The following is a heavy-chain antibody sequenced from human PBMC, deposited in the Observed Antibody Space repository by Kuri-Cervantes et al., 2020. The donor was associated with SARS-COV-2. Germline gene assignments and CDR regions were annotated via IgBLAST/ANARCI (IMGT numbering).Heavy chain of an antibody. Sequence: GSLRLSCTVSDGSISSSSYYWGWIRQPPGKGLEWIGEINHSGSTNYNPSLKSRVTISVDTSKNQFSLKLSSVTAADTAVYYCARVRGYSYGPLYYYNGMDVWGQGTTVTVSS. J-gene: IGHJ6*02. CDR3: ARVRGYSYGPLYYYNGMDV. CDR2: INHSGST. D-gene: IGHD5-18*01. CDR1: DGSISSSSYY. V-gene: IGHV4-39*07.